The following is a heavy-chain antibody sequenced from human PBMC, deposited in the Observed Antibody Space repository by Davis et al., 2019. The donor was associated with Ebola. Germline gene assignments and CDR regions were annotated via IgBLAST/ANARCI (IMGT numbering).Heavy chain of an antibody. V-gene: IGHV4-59*01. Sequence: MPSETLSLTCTVSGGTISSYYWSWIRQPPAKGLEWIGYIYYSGSTNYNPSLKSRVSISVDPSKNQFSLKLSSVTAADTAVYYCARTRDTAMGKEWGWFDPWGQGTLVTVSS. D-gene: IGHD5-18*01. CDR1: GGTISSYY. J-gene: IGHJ5*02. CDR3: ARTRDTAMGKEWGWFDP. CDR2: IYYSGST.